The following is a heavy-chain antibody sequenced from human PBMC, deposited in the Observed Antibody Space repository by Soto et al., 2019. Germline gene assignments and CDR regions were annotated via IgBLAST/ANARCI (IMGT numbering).Heavy chain of an antibody. CDR2: ISAYNGNT. CDR3: AGGGYCSGGSCDNWFDP. CDR1: GYTFTSYG. D-gene: IGHD2-15*01. J-gene: IGHJ5*02. V-gene: IGHV1-18*01. Sequence: ASVKVSCKASGYTFTSYGISWVRQAPGQGLEWMGWISAYNGNTNYAQKLQGRVTMTTDTSTSTAYMELRSLRSDDTAVYYCAGGGYCSGGSCDNWFDPWGQGTLVTVSS.